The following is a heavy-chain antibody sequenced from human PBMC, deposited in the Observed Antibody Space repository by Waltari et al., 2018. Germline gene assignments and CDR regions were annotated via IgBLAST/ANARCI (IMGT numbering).Heavy chain of an antibody. CDR3: ARWSWNYDAFDI. V-gene: IGHV4-34*01. CDR2: INHSGST. CDR1: GGSFSGYY. J-gene: IGHJ3*02. D-gene: IGHD1-7*01. Sequence: QVQLQQWGSGLLMPSVTLSLTCAVYGGSFSGYYWSWIRQPPGKGLEWIGEINHSGSTNYNPSLKSRVTISVDTSKNQFSLKLSSVTAADTAVYYCARWSWNYDAFDIWGQGTMVTVSS.